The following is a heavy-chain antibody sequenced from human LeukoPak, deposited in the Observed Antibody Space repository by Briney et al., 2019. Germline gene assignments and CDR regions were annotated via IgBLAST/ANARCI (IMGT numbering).Heavy chain of an antibody. V-gene: IGHV3-7*03. D-gene: IGHD3-10*01. CDR3: ARASRYYYGSGRDY. Sequence: GGSLRLSCAASGFTFSSYWMGWVRQAPGKGLEWVANIKQDGSEKYYVDSVKGRFTISRDNAKNSLYLQMNSLRAEDTAVYYCARASRYYYGSGRDYWGQGTLVTVSS. CDR1: GFTFSSYW. J-gene: IGHJ4*02. CDR2: IKQDGSEK.